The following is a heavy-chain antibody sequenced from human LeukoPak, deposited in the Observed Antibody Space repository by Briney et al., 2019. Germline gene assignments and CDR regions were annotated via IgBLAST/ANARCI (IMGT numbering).Heavy chain of an antibody. J-gene: IGHJ4*02. CDR2: IKHDSSEK. Sequence: GGSLRLSCAVSGIIFSDYWMSWVRQAPGKGLEWVANIKHDSSEKYYVDSVKGRFTISRDNAKNSLYLQMNSLRAEDTAVYYCVNDLARRGGYWGQGALVTVSA. CDR1: GIIFSDYW. D-gene: IGHD3-16*01. V-gene: IGHV3-7*01. CDR3: VNDLARRGGY.